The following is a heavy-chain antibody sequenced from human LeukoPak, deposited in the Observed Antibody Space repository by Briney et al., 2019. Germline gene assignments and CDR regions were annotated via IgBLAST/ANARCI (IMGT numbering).Heavy chain of an antibody. J-gene: IGHJ4*02. V-gene: IGHV3-23*01. Sequence: GGSLRLSCAASGFTFSSYEMNWVRQAPGKGLEWVSAISGSGGSTYYADSVKGRFTISRDNSKNTLFLQMNSLRAEDTAVYYCAKDSYYDSDGYYSAYFDFWGQGTLVTVSS. CDR2: ISGSGGST. CDR1: GFTFSSYE. CDR3: AKDSYYDSDGYYSAYFDF. D-gene: IGHD3-22*01.